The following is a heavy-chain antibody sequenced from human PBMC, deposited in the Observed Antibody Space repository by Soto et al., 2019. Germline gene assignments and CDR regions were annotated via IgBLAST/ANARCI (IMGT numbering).Heavy chain of an antibody. CDR3: ARALTIAAKPYYYGMDG. Sequence: SVKVSCKASGGTFSSYAISWVRQAPGQGLEWMGGIIPIFGTANYAQKFQGRVTITADESTSTPYMELSSLRSEDTAVYYCARALTIAAKPYYYGMDGWGQGTTVTVSS. J-gene: IGHJ6*02. V-gene: IGHV1-69*13. CDR1: GGTFSSYA. D-gene: IGHD2-15*01. CDR2: IIPIFGTA.